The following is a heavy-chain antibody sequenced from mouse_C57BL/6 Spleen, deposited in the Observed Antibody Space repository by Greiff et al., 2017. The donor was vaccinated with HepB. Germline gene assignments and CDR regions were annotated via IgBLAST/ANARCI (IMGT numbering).Heavy chain of an antibody. D-gene: IGHD6-1*01. J-gene: IGHJ2*01. CDR2: ISDGGSYT. CDR3: ARRGSADY. Sequence: EVQVVESGGGLVKPGGSLKLSCAASGFTFSSYAMSWVRQTPEKRLEWVATISDGGSYTYYPDNVKGRFTISRDNAKNNLYLQMSHLKSEDTAMYYCARRGSADYWGQGTTLTVSS. CDR1: GFTFSSYA. V-gene: IGHV5-4*03.